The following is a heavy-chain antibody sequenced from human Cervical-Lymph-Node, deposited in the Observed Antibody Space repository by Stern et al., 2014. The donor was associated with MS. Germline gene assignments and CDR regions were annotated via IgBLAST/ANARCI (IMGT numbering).Heavy chain of an antibody. V-gene: IGHV1-69*01. CDR1: GGTFSSYA. CDR2: IIPMLGTA. J-gene: IGHJ6*02. CDR3: ASSVGELTPEAV. D-gene: IGHD3-10*01. Sequence: VQLGQSGAEVKKPGSSVRVSCKASGGTFSSYAISWVRQSPGQGLEWMGGIIPMLGTANYAQKFQGRVTITADDSTTTAYMEVSSLRSEDTAVYYCASSVGELTPEAVWGQGTTVTVFS.